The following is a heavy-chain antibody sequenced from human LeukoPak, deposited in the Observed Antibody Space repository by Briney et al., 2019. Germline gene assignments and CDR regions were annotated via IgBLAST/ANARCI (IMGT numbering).Heavy chain of an antibody. Sequence: ASVTVSCTASGYTFNTYGISWVRQAPGQGLEWMGWISTYNGDVIYVQNLQGRVTMTTDTSTSTAYMELMSLRSDDTAVYYCLRDAQRPRLTPDYWGQGTLVTVSS. J-gene: IGHJ4*02. CDR1: GYTFNTYG. V-gene: IGHV1-18*01. D-gene: IGHD6-25*01. CDR2: ISTYNGDV. CDR3: LRDAQRPRLTPDY.